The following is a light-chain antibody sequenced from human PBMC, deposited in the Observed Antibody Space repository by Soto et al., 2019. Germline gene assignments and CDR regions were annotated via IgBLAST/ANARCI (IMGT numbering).Light chain of an antibody. J-gene: IGKJ3*01. Sequence: SVLSQSPGNISLSPGARASLSCRASQSVSGSDLAWYQQKPGQAPRLLISGVSNRATGTPDRFSGSGSGTDFTLTISSLEPEDFAVFYCHQSAISPPTFAPGTKVDI. V-gene: IGKV3-20*01. CDR1: QSVSGSD. CDR3: HQSAISPPT. CDR2: GVS.